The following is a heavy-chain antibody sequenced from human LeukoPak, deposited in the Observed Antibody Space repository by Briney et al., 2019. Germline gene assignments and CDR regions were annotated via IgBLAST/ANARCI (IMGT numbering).Heavy chain of an antibody. V-gene: IGHV4-59*01. CDR3: ARGSPLWFGELLAFDY. CDR1: GDSINSYY. CDR2: IYYSGST. D-gene: IGHD3-10*01. J-gene: IGHJ4*02. Sequence: SETLSLTCTVSGDSINSYYWSWIRQPPGKGLEWIGYIYYSGSTNYNPSLKSRVTISVDTSKNQFSLKLSSVTAADTAVYYCARGSPLWFGELLAFDYWGQGTLVTVSS.